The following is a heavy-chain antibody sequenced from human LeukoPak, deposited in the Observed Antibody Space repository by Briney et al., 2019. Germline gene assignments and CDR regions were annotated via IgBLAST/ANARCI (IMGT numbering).Heavy chain of an antibody. Sequence: SETLSLTCTVSGGSISSYCWSWIRQPPGKGLEWIGYIYYSGSTNYNPSLKSRVTISVDTSKNQFSLKLSSVTAADTAVYYCARVKETSRRHDAFDIWGQGTMVTVSS. CDR1: GGSISSYC. V-gene: IGHV4-59*12. J-gene: IGHJ3*02. CDR3: ARVKETSRRHDAFDI. CDR2: IYYSGST.